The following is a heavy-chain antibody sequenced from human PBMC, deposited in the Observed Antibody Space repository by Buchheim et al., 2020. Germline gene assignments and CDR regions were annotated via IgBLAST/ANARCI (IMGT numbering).Heavy chain of an antibody. CDR1: GFTFSSYA. CDR3: AKVRRGGRLVVVVAANDY. D-gene: IGHD2-15*01. Sequence: EVQLLESGGGLVQPGGSLRLSCAASGFTFSSYAMSWVRQAPGKGLEWVSAISGSGGSTYYADSVKRRFTISRDNSKNTLYLQMNSLRAEDTAVYYCAKVRRGGRLVVVVAANDYWGQGTL. CDR2: ISGSGGST. J-gene: IGHJ4*02. V-gene: IGHV3-23*01.